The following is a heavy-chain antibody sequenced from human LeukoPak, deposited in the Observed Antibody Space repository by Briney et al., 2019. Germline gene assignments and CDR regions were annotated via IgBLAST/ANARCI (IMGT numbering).Heavy chain of an antibody. CDR3: AKVRGTYYYGSGSYGESFFDY. V-gene: IGHV3-30*18. CDR2: ISYDGSNK. J-gene: IGHJ4*02. D-gene: IGHD3-10*01. Sequence: GGSLRLSCAASGFTFSSYGMHWVRQAPGRGLEWVAVISYDGSNKDYADSVKGRFTISRDNSKNTEYLQMNSLRAEDTAVYYCAKVRGTYYYGSGSYGESFFDYWGQGTLVTVSS. CDR1: GFTFSSYG.